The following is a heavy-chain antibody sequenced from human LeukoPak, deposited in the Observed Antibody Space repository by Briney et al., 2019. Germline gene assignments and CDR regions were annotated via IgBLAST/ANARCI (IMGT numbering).Heavy chain of an antibody. CDR2: ISGSGGST. CDR3: AKGDSYGYGGWFDP. CDR1: GFTFSSYS. J-gene: IGHJ5*02. D-gene: IGHD5-18*01. Sequence: GGSLRLSCAASGFTFSSYSMNWVRQAPGKGLEWVSAISGSGGSTNYADSVKGRFTISRDNSKNTLYLQMNSLRAEDTAVYYCAKGDSYGYGGWFDPWGQGTLVTVSS. V-gene: IGHV3-23*01.